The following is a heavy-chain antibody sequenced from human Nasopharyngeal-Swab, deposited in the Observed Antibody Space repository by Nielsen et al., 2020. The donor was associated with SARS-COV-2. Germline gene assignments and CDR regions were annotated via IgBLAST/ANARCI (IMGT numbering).Heavy chain of an antibody. CDR2: INAGNGNT. V-gene: IGHV1-3*01. CDR3: ARSLQYYYYMDV. CDR1: RYTFTSYA. Sequence: ASVTVSCQASRYTFTSYAMHWVRQAPGQRLEWMGWINAGNGNTKYSQKFQGRVTITRDTSASTAYMELSSLRSEDTAVYYCARSLQYYYYMDVWGKGTTVTVSS. J-gene: IGHJ6*03.